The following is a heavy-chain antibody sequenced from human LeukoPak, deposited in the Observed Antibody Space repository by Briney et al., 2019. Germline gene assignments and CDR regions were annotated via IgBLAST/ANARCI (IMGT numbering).Heavy chain of an antibody. Sequence: SETLSLTCTVSGGSITNYYWTWIRQPPGKGLEWIGYIHYSGSTNYNHSLKSRVTISVDTSKNQLSLKLSSVTAADTAVYYCARASVTYYYYYYMDVWGKGTTVTVSS. V-gene: IGHV4-59*01. J-gene: IGHJ6*03. D-gene: IGHD4-11*01. CDR3: ARASVTYYYYYYMDV. CDR1: GGSITNYY. CDR2: IHYSGST.